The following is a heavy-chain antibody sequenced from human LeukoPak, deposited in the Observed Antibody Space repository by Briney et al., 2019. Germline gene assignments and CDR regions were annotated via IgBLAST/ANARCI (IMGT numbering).Heavy chain of an antibody. V-gene: IGHV3-21*01. CDR3: AREEGAGATYYDFWSGYYGYYFDY. D-gene: IGHD3-3*01. CDR1: GFTFSSNG. CDR2: ISSSSSYI. J-gene: IGHJ4*02. Sequence: GGSLRLFCAASGFTFSSNGMNWDRQAPGKGLEWVSSISSSSSYIYYADSVKGRFTISRDNAKNSLYLQMNSLRAEDTAVYYCAREEGAGATYYDFWSGYYGYYFDYWGQGTLVTVSS.